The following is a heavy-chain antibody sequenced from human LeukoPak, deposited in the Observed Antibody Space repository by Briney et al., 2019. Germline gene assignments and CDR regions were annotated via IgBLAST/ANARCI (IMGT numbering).Heavy chain of an antibody. J-gene: IGHJ4*02. Sequence: SQTLSLTCTVSGGSISSGSYYWSWIRQPAGKGLEWIGRIYTSGSTNYNPSLKSRVTISVDTSKNQFSLKLSSVTAADTAVHYCARGIATTLLYYFDYWGQGTLVTVSS. V-gene: IGHV4-61*02. CDR1: GGSISSGSYY. CDR3: ARGIATTLLYYFDY. D-gene: IGHD2-15*01. CDR2: IYTSGST.